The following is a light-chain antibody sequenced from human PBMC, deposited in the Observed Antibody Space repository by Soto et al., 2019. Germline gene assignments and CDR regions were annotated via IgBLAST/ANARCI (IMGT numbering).Light chain of an antibody. CDR2: DVS. CDR1: SSDVGGYTY. CDR3: TSYTSSSTPYV. J-gene: IGLJ1*01. Sequence: QYALTXPASVSGSPGQSITISCAGTSSDVGGYTYVSWYQQHPGKAPKLMIYDVSNRPSGVSNRFSGSKSGNTASLTISGLQAEDEADYYCTSYTSSSTPYVFGGGTKVTVL. V-gene: IGLV2-14*01.